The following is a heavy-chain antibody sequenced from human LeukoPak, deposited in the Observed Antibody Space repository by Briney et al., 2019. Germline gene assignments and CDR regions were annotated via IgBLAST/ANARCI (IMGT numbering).Heavy chain of an antibody. Sequence: PGGSLRLSCAASGFTFSSYGMHWVRQAPGKGLEWVAFIRYDGSNKYYADSVKGRFTISRDNSKNTLYLQMNSLRAEDTAVYYCAEDRYCSSTSCPPREWGQGTLVTVSS. CDR3: AEDRYCSSTSCPPRE. V-gene: IGHV3-30*02. CDR2: IRYDGSNK. CDR1: GFTFSSYG. D-gene: IGHD2-2*01. J-gene: IGHJ4*02.